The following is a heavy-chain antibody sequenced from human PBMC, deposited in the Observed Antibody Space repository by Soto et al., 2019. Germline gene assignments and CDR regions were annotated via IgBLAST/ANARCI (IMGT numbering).Heavy chain of an antibody. CDR1: GGTFSSYA. CDR2: FIPIFGTA. J-gene: IGHJ1*01. CDR3: ARGGQYSSSRKYFQH. Sequence: QVQLVQSGAEVKKPGSSVKVSCKASGGTFSSYAISWVRQAPGQGLEWMGGFIPIFGTANYAQKFQGRVTITADKSTSTAYMERSSLRSEDTAVYYGARGGQYSSSRKYFQHWGQGTLVTVSS. V-gene: IGHV1-69*06. D-gene: IGHD6-13*01.